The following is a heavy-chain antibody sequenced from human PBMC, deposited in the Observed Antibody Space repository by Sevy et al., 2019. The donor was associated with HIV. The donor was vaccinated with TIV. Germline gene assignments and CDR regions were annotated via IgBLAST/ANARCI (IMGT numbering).Heavy chain of an antibody. CDR1: GYTLTELS. CDR3: ATYRRYDFWSGPGGITSPRSRSYYFDY. J-gene: IGHJ4*02. Sequence: ASVKVSCKVFGYTLTELSMHWVRQAPGKGLEWMGGFDPEDGETIYAQKFQGRVTMTEDTSTDTAYMELSSLRSEDTAVYFCATYRRYDFWSGPGGITSPRSRSYYFDYWGQGTLVTVSS. CDR2: FDPEDGET. D-gene: IGHD3-3*01. V-gene: IGHV1-24*01.